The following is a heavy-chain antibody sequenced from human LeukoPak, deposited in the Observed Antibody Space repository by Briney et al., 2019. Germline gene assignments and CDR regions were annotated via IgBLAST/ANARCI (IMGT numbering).Heavy chain of an antibody. Sequence: TSETLSLTCTVSGGSISSYYWSWIRQPPGKGLEWIGYIYYSGSTNYNPSLKSRVTISVDTSKNQFSLKLSSVTAADTAVYYCARGYYDFWSGYSPDAFDIWGQGTMVTVSS. V-gene: IGHV4-59*08. CDR3: ARGYYDFWSGYSPDAFDI. CDR2: IYYSGST. D-gene: IGHD3-3*01. J-gene: IGHJ3*02. CDR1: GGSISSYY.